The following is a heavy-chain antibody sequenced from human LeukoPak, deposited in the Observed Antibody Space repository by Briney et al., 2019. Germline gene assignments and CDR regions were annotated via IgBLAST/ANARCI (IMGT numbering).Heavy chain of an antibody. D-gene: IGHD2-8*01. J-gene: IGHJ6*02. V-gene: IGHV1-18*01. CDR2: TSAYNGNT. CDR1: GYTFTSFG. Sequence: GASVKVSCKASGYTFTSFGISWVRQAPGQGLEWMGWTSAYNGNTKSAQKFQGRVIMTTDTSTSTAYMELRSLRSDDTAVYYCARRAANRVLRGMDVWGQGTTVTVSS. CDR3: ARRAANRVLRGMDV.